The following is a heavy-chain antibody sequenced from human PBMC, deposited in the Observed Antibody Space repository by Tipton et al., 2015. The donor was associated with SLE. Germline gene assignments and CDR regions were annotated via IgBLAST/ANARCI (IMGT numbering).Heavy chain of an antibody. CDR3: ARVYVPYGLDV. V-gene: IGHV1-18*01. Sequence: QGRVTLTTDTSASTAYMELRSLRSDDTAVYYCARVYVPYGLDVWGQGTTVTVSS. J-gene: IGHJ6*02. D-gene: IGHD3-10*02.